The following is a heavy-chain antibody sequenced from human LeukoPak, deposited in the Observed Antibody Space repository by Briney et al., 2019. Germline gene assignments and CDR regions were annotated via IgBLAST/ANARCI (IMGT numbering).Heavy chain of an antibody. J-gene: IGHJ4*02. D-gene: IGHD3-3*01. CDR3: ARGQRVDFWSGYYTVFVP. V-gene: IGHV3-21*01. CDR2: ISSSSSYI. Sequence: GGSLRLSCEASGFTFSSYSMNWVRQAPGKGLEWVSSISSSSSYIYYADSVKGRFTISRDNAKNSLYLQMNSLRAEDTAVYYCARGQRVDFWSGYYTVFVPWGQGTLVTVSS. CDR1: GFTFSSYS.